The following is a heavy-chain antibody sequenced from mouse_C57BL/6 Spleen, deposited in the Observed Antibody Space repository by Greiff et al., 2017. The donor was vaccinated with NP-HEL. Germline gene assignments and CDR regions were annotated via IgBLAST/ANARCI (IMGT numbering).Heavy chain of an antibody. CDR2: IDPENGDT. Sequence: VQLQQSGAELVRPGASVKLSCTASGFNIKDDCMHWVKQRPEQGLEWIGWIDPENGDTEYASKFQGKATITADTSSNTAYLQLSSLTSEDTAVYYCTTSNYFDYWGQGTTLTVSS. CDR3: TTSNYFDY. V-gene: IGHV14-4*01. J-gene: IGHJ2*01. CDR1: GFNIKDDC.